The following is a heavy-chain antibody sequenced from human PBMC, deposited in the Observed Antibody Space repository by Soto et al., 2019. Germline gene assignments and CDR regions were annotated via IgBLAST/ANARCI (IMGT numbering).Heavy chain of an antibody. Sequence: SETLSLTCTVSGGSISSYYWSWIRQPPGKGLEWIGYIYNSGSTNYNPSLKSRVTISVDPSKNQFSLKLSSVTAADTAVYYCARGYCSGGYCYSRFFDYWGQGTLVTVSS. J-gene: IGHJ4*02. D-gene: IGHD2-15*01. CDR2: IYNSGST. CDR3: ARGYCSGGYCYSRFFDY. CDR1: GGSISSYY. V-gene: IGHV4-59*08.